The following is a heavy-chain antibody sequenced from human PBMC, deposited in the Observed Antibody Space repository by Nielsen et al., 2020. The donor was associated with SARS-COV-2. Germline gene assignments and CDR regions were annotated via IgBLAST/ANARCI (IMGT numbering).Heavy chain of an antibody. Sequence: WIRQPPGKGLEWIGSIYYSGSTYYNPSLKSRVTISVDTSKNQFSLKLSSVTAADTAVYYCARRTDTAMVPLLQYYYYYYGMDVWGQGTTVTVSS. CDR2: IYYSGST. D-gene: IGHD5-18*01. V-gene: IGHV4-39*01. CDR3: ARRTDTAMVPLLQYYYYYYGMDV. J-gene: IGHJ6*02.